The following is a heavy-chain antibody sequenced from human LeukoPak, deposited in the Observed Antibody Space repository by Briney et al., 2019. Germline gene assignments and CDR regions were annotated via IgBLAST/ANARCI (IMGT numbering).Heavy chain of an antibody. V-gene: IGHV3-74*01. Sequence: GGSLRLSCAASGFTFSSYWMHWVRQAPGKGLVWVSRINSDGSSTSYADSVKGRFTISRDNSKNSLYLQMNSLRAEDTALYYCAKELPGYYDSSGYSYYFDYWGQGTLVTVSS. CDR2: INSDGSST. J-gene: IGHJ4*02. CDR1: GFTFSSYW. CDR3: AKELPGYYDSSGYSYYFDY. D-gene: IGHD3-22*01.